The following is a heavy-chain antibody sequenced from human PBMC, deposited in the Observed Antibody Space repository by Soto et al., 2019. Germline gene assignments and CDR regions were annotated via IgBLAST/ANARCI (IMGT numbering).Heavy chain of an antibody. CDR2: IYHSGST. V-gene: IGHV4-38-2*01. Sequence: SETLSLTGAVSGYSISSGYYWGWIRQPRGKGLEWIGSIYHSGSTYYNPSLKSRVTISVDTSKNQFSLKLSSVTAADTAVYYCARGGKAQDSSGYYYVSTNWFDPWGQGTLVTVSS. D-gene: IGHD3-22*01. CDR1: GYSISSGYY. J-gene: IGHJ5*01. CDR3: ARGGKAQDSSGYYYVSTNWFDP.